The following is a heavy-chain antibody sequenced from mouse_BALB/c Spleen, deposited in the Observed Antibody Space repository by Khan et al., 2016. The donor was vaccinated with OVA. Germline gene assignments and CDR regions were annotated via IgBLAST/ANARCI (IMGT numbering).Heavy chain of an antibody. D-gene: IGHD2-4*01. CDR3: ARRIYYDYDGAWFAY. CDR1: GYTFTSYT. J-gene: IGHJ3*01. V-gene: IGHV1-4*01. Sequence: QIQLVQSGAELARPGASVKMSCKASGYTFTSYTMHWVKERPGQGLEWIGYINPNNGYTNYNQKFKDKATLTADKSSSTAYIQLSSLTSEDSAVYYCARRIYYDYDGAWFAYWGQGTLVTVSA. CDR2: INPNNGYT.